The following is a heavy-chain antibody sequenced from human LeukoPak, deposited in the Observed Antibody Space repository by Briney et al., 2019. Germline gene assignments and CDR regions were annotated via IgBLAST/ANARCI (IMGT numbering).Heavy chain of an antibody. D-gene: IGHD6-13*01. J-gene: IGHJ4*02. CDR2: IYSGGST. V-gene: IGHV3-53*01. CDR3: AKVFITGYSSSKGMDLGFDY. CDR1: GFTVGTNY. Sequence: PGGSLRLSCAASGFTVGTNYMSWVRQAPGKGLEWVSVIYSGGSTYYADSVKGRFTISRDNSKNTLYLQMNSLRAEDTAVYYCAKVFITGYSSSKGMDLGFDYWGQGTLVTVSS.